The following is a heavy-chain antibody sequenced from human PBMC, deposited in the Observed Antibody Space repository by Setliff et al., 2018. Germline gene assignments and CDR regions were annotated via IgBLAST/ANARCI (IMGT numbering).Heavy chain of an antibody. V-gene: IGHV3-7*01. CDR3: ARTCSGSGCYAGLES. CDR1: GFTFSTYW. J-gene: IGHJ4*02. CDR2: IKQDGSET. D-gene: IGHD2-15*01. Sequence: SCEASGFTFSTYWMSWVRQAPGKGPEWVANIKQDGSETYYVDSVKGRFTISRDNSKNTLYLQMNSLRPEDTAVYYCARTCSGSGCYAGLESWGQGTPVTVSS.